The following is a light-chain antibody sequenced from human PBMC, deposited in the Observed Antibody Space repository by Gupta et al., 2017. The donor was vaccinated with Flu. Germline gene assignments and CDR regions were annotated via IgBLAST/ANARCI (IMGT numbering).Light chain of an antibody. J-gene: IGLJ3*02. Sequence: QSVLTQPPSASGTPGQRVTISCSGSTSNIGGNSVYWYQQLPGAAPKALIYKNNQRLSGVPDRFSGSKSGTSASLAISGLRSEDEADYYCVTWDDSLSGPVFGGGTTLTVL. CDR1: TSNIGGNS. CDR2: KNN. V-gene: IGLV1-47*01. CDR3: VTWDDSLSGPV.